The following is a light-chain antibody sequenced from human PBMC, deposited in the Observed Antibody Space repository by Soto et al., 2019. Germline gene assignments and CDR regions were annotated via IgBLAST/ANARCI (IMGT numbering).Light chain of an antibody. V-gene: IGLV2-23*03. J-gene: IGLJ3*02. Sequence: QSALTQPASVSGSPGQSITISCTGTSSDVGSYILVSWYQQHPGKAPKLMIYEGSKRPSGVSNRFSGSKSGNTASLTISGLQAEDEADYYCCSYAGSSTFEVFGGGTKLTVL. CDR1: SSDVGSYIL. CDR3: CSYAGSSTFEV. CDR2: EGS.